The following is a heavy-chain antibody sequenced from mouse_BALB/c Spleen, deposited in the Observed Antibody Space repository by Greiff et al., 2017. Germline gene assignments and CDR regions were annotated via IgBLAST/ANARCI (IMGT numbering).Heavy chain of an antibody. J-gene: IGHJ4*01. V-gene: IGHV2-2*02. Sequence: QVQLQQSGSGLVQPSQSLSITCTVSGFSLTSYGVHWVRQSPGKGLEWLGVIWSGGSTDYNAAFISRLSISKDNSKSQVFFKMNSLQANDTAIYYCARNGAYYRYDYAMDYWGQGTSVTVSS. D-gene: IGHD2-14*01. CDR1: GFSLTSYG. CDR2: IWSGGST. CDR3: ARNGAYYRYDYAMDY.